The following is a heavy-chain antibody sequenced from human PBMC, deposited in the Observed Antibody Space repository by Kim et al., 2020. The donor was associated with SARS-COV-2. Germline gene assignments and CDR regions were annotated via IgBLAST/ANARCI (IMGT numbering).Heavy chain of an antibody. J-gene: IGHJ6*02. Sequence: GGSLRLSCAASGFTFSSYSMNWVRQAPGKGLEWVSYINSRSSTIHYADSVKGRFTISRDNAKNSLYLQMNSLRDEDTAVYYCARDGVTVTTISSSRGMYVWGQETSVTVSS. D-gene: IGHD4-17*01. CDR2: INSRSSTI. CDR3: ARDGVTVTTISSSRGMYV. V-gene: IGHV3-48*02. CDR1: GFTFSSYS.